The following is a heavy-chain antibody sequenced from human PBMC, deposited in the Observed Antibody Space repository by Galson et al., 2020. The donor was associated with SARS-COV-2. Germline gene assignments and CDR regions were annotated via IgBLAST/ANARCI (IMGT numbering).Heavy chain of an antibody. Sequence: SETLSLTCTVSGGSISSGSYFWSWIRQPAGKGLEWIGRIHTSGSTNYSPSLKSRVTISLDTSKNQFSLKLSSVTAAATAVDYCARGPVAGTGHWGQGTLVTVSS. CDR2: IHTSGST. J-gene: IGHJ4*02. V-gene: IGHV4-61*02. CDR3: ARGPVAGTGH. D-gene: IGHD6-19*01. CDR1: GGSISSGSYF.